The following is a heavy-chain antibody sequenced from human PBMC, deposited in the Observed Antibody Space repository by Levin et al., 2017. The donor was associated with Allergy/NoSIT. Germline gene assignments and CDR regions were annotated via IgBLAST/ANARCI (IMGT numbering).Heavy chain of an antibody. V-gene: IGHV1-2*06. CDR2: INPNSGGT. CDR1: GYTFTGYY. Sequence: VASVKVSCKASGYTFTGYYMHWVRQAPGQGLEWMGRINPNSGGTNYAQKFQGRVTMTRDTSISTAYMELSRLRSDDTAVYYCARGTLYCSGGSCYSNFDYWGQGTLVTVSS. D-gene: IGHD2-15*01. J-gene: IGHJ4*02. CDR3: ARGTLYCSGGSCYSNFDY.